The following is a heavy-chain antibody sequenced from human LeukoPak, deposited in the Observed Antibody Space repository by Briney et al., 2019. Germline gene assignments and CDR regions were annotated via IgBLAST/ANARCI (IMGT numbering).Heavy chain of an antibody. CDR3: AKGGYCSGGSCYSDWFDP. CDR1: GFTFSSYW. Sequence: PGGSLRLSCAASGFTFSSYWMHWVRQAPGKGLVWVSRINSDGSSTSYADSVKGRFTISRDNAKNSLYLQMNSLRAEDTALYYCAKGGYCSGGSCYSDWFDPWGQGTLVTVSS. D-gene: IGHD2-15*01. J-gene: IGHJ5*02. CDR2: INSDGSST. V-gene: IGHV3-74*01.